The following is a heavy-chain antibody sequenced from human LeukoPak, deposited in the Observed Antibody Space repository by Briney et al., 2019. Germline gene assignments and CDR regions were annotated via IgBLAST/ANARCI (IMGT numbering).Heavy chain of an antibody. D-gene: IGHD5-24*01. CDR2: ISSSSYI. J-gene: IGHJ4*02. Sequence: GGSLRLSCAASGFTVSSNYMSWVRQAPGKGLEWVSSISSSSYIYYADSVKGRFTISRDNAKNSLYLQMNSLRAEDTAVYYCARDGYKYGGFDYWGQGTLVTVSS. V-gene: IGHV3-69-1*01. CDR1: GFTVSSNY. CDR3: ARDGYKYGGFDY.